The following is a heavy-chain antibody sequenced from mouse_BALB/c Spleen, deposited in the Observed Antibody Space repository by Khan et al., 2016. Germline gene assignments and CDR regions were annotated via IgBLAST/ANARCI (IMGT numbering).Heavy chain of an antibody. CDR3: ARSMWDYFDY. D-gene: IGHD2-3*01. J-gene: IGHJ2*01. CDR1: GYIFTTYL. V-gene: IGHV1-4*02. Sequence: QVQLKQSAAELARPGASVKMSCKASGYIFTTYLMYWVKQRPGQGLEWIGHINPSSGYTEYNQKFKDKTTLTADKSSSTAYMQRSSLTSEDSAVYCCARSMWDYFDYWGQSTTLTVSS. CDR2: INPSSGYT.